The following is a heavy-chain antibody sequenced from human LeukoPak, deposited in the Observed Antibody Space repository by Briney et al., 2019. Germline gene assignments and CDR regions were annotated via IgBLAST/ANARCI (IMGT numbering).Heavy chain of an antibody. CDR3: ANDLKATMVRGVIRYDY. CDR2: ISGGGTT. J-gene: IGHJ4*02. V-gene: IGHV3-23*01. Sequence: GGSLRLSCAVSGFTFSTSAMSWVRQAPGKGLEWVSAISGGGTTYYADSVKGRFTISRDNSKNTLYLQMNSLRAEDTAVYYCANDLKATMVRGVIRYDYWSQGTLVTVSS. CDR1: GFTFSTSA. D-gene: IGHD3-10*01.